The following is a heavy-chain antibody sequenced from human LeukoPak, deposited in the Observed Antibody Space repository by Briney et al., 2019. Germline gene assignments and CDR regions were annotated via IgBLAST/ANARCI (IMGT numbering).Heavy chain of an antibody. V-gene: IGHV1-8*03. CDR3: ARAPSRRQQLGYYYMDV. CDR2: MNPNSGNT. Sequence: ASVKVSCKASGYTFTGYYMHWVRQATGQGLEWMGWMNPNSGNTGYAQKFQGRVTITRNTSISTAYMELSSLRSEDMAAYYCARAPSRRQQLGYYYMDVWGKGTTVTVSS. D-gene: IGHD6-13*01. CDR1: GYTFTGYY. J-gene: IGHJ6*03.